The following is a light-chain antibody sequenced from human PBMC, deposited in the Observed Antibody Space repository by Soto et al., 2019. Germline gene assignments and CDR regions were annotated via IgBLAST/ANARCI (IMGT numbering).Light chain of an antibody. Sequence: DIQMTQSPSTLSASVGDRVTITRRASQSVGTYLAWFQQRPGKAPKGLISKASTLESGAPSRFTGSGSGTEFALTITSLQPEDFATYYCQQYYSYPWTFGQGTKV. CDR3: QQYYSYPWT. CDR1: QSVGTY. V-gene: IGKV1-5*03. J-gene: IGKJ1*01. CDR2: KAS.